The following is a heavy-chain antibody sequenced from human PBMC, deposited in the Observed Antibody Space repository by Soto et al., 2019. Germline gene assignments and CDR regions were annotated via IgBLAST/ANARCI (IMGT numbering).Heavy chain of an antibody. Sequence: EAQLLESGGGLVQPGGSLRLSCAASGFTFNLYTISWVRQAPGKGLQWVSAVSGSGDTAYYADSVRGRFTISRDNSKDTVSLHMNSLRAEDTAVYYCAKILLGYCSGGSCNFPDYYSGMDVWGQGTTVTVSS. CDR2: VSGSGDTA. J-gene: IGHJ6*02. D-gene: IGHD2-15*01. CDR3: AKILLGYCSGGSCNFPDYYSGMDV. CDR1: GFTFNLYT. V-gene: IGHV3-23*01.